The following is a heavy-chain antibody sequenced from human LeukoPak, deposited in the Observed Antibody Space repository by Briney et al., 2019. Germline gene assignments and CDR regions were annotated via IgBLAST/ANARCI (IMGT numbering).Heavy chain of an antibody. CDR2: ISGSGGST. CDR3: AKDFGEYQLLSYDY. D-gene: IGHD2-2*01. Sequence: GSLRLSCAASGFTFDDYAMHWVRQAPGKGLEWVSAISGSGGSTYYADSVKGRFTISRDNSKNTLYLQMNSLRAEDTAVYYCAKDFGEYQLLSYDYWGQGTLVTVSS. J-gene: IGHJ4*02. CDR1: GFTFDDYA. V-gene: IGHV3-23*01.